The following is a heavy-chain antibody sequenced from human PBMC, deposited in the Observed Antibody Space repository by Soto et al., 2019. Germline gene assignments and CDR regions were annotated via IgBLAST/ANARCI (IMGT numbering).Heavy chain of an antibody. CDR1: GSSISSYY. J-gene: IGHJ5*02. V-gene: IGHV4-59*01. CDR2: IYYSGTT. D-gene: IGHD3-3*01. CDR3: ARGKIIGP. Sequence: PSEPLSLTCTVSGSSISSYYWSWIRQPPGKGLEWIGYIYYSGTTNYNPSLKSRVTMSVDTSKNQFSLKLRSVTAADTAVYYCARGKIIGPWGQGTLVTVSS.